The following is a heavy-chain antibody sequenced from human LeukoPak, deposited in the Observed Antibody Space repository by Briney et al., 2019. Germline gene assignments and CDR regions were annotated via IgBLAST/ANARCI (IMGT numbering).Heavy chain of an antibody. Sequence: SESLSLTCAVYGGSFSSYYWSWVRQPPGKGLEWMGVINHGGSTNYYPSLKSGVTTSVDKSKNQFSLKLSSVTAADTDVYYCVTGTYYYNSSGYFRRPFQHGGQGTRATVSA. J-gene: IGHJ1*01. V-gene: IGHV4-34*01. CDR2: INHGGST. CDR3: VTGTYYYNSSGYFRRPFQH. CDR1: GGSFSSYY. D-gene: IGHD3-22*01.